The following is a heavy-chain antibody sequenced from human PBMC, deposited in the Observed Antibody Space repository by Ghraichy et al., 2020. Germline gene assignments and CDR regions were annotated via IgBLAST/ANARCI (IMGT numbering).Heavy chain of an antibody. Sequence: SQTLSLTCTVSGGSISSYYWSWIRQPPGKGLEWIGYIYYSGSTNYNPSLKSRVTISVDTSKNQFSLKLSSVTAADTAVYYCARSGTGDYGSGSHWGQGTLVTVSS. J-gene: IGHJ4*02. V-gene: IGHV4-59*01. CDR3: ARSGTGDYGSGSH. CDR1: GGSISSYY. D-gene: IGHD3-10*01. CDR2: IYYSGST.